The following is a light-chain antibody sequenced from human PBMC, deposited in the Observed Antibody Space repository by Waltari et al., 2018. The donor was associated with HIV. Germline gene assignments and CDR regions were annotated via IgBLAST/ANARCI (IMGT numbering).Light chain of an antibody. CDR3: SSYAGSNRFVV. Sequence: QSALTQPPSASGSPGQSVAISCTGTSSAIGAYNFFSWYQQQPCSAPKLIIFEVTKRPTGVPDRFSGSKSGNTASLTVSGLLPEDDADYYCSSYAGSNRFVVFGGGTRLTVL. CDR2: EVT. V-gene: IGLV2-8*01. CDR1: SSAIGAYNF. J-gene: IGLJ2*01.